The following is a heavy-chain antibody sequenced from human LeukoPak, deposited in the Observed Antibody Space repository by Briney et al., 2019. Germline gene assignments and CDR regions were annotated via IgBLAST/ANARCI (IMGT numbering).Heavy chain of an antibody. V-gene: IGHV5-51*01. CDR1: GYNFATYW. J-gene: IGHJ4*02. CDR2: IYPGDSDT. Sequence: GESLKISCQASGYNFATYWLGWVRQMPGRGLEWMGIIYPGDSDTTYSPSFQGLVTISADKSIGTAYLQWSSLKASDTAIYYCAREFVSMVRGVPERTYYCDSWGQGTLVTVSS. CDR3: AREFVSMVRGVPERTYYCDS. D-gene: IGHD3-10*01.